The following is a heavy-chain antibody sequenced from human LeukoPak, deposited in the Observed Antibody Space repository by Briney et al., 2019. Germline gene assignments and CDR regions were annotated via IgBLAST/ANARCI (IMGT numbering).Heavy chain of an antibody. V-gene: IGHV4-39*01. CDR1: GVSISSSNSY. D-gene: IGHD3/OR15-3a*01. J-gene: IGHJ4*02. CDR2: IYYSGNT. CDR3: ARQTGSGLFILP. Sequence: PSETLSLTCTVSGVSISSSNSYWGWIRQPPGKGLEWSGSIYYSGNTYYNASLKSQFSISIDTSKNQFSLRLTSVTAADTAVYYCARQTGSGLFILPGGQGTLVTVSS.